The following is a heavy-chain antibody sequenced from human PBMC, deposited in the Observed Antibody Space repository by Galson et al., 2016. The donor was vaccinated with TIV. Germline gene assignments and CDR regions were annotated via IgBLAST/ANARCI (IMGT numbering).Heavy chain of an antibody. CDR2: IYDSGST. V-gene: IGHV4-59*08. CDR1: GGSINNYY. Sequence: LSLTCSVSGGSINNYYWSWIRQPPEKGLEWIGFIYDSGSTNYNPSLKSRVTMSLDTSKNQFSLKLTSVTAADTAVYYCARRRGYSNGPVDYWGQGTLVTVSS. J-gene: IGHJ4*02. CDR3: ARRRGYSNGPVDY. D-gene: IGHD5-18*01.